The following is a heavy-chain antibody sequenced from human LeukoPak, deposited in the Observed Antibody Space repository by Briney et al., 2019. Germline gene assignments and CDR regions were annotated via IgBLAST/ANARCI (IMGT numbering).Heavy chain of an antibody. CDR3: ARTRGRTVFDL. CDR1: GFSLRNYW. J-gene: IGHJ3*01. V-gene: IGHV3-74*01. Sequence: PGGSLRLSCAASGFSLRNYWMHWVRQVPGRGLVWVSHVSTDGTTTNYADSVKGRLTISRDNARNTLPLQVSSLKVEDTGVYFCARTRGRTVFDLWGQGTMVTVSS. CDR2: VSTDGTTT. D-gene: IGHD3-10*01.